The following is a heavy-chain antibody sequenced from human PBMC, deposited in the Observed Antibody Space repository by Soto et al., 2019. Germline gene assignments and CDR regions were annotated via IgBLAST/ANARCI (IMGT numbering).Heavy chain of an antibody. Sequence: ASVKVSCKASGGTFSSYAISWVRQAPGQGLEWMGGIIPIFGTANYAQKFQGRVTITVDESTSTAYMELSSLRSEDTAVYYCARDHYLVVTGTEYNWFDPWGQGTLVTVSS. V-gene: IGHV1-69*13. J-gene: IGHJ5*02. CDR2: IIPIFGTA. D-gene: IGHD1-20*01. CDR1: GGTFSSYA. CDR3: ARDHYLVVTGTEYNWFDP.